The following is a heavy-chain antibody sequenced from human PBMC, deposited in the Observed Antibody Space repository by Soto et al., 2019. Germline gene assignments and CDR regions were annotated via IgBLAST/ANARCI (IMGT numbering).Heavy chain of an antibody. J-gene: IGHJ6*02. CDR1: GGSISSGGYY. CDR3: ARIRITMVRGVISHYYYGMDV. CDR2: IYYSGST. D-gene: IGHD3-10*01. Sequence: QVQLQESGPGLVKPSQTLSLTCTVSGGSISSGGYYWSWIRQHPGKGLEWIGYIYYSGSTYYNPSLKSRVTISVDTSKNQFSLKLSSVTAADTAVYYCARIRITMVRGVISHYYYGMDVWGQGTTVTVSS. V-gene: IGHV4-31*03.